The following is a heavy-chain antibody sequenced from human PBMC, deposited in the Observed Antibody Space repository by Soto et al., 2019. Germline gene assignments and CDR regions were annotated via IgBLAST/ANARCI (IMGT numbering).Heavy chain of an antibody. CDR1: GGTFSSYA. Sequence: QVQLVQSGAEVKKHGSSVKVSCKASGGTFSSYAISWVRQAPGQVLEWMGGIIPIFGTANYAQKFQGRVTITADESTSTAYIELSSLRSEDTAVYYCAGEHGDSSGYHTFDYWGQGTLVTVSS. CDR2: IIPIFGTA. CDR3: AGEHGDSSGYHTFDY. D-gene: IGHD3-22*01. J-gene: IGHJ4*02. V-gene: IGHV1-69*01.